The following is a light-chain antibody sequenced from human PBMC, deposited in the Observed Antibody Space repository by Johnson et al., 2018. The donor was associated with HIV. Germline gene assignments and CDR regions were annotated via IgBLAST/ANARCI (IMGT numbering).Light chain of an antibody. CDR2: EKN. CDR3: GTWDSSLSAYV. V-gene: IGLV1-51*02. CDR1: TSNIGNNY. J-gene: IGLJ1*01. Sequence: QAVLTQPPSVSAAPGQKVTISCSGSTSNIGNNYVSWYQQLPGTAPKLLIYEKNKRPSGIPDRFSASKSGTSATLVITGLQTGDEADYYCGTWDSSLSAYVFGTGTKVTV.